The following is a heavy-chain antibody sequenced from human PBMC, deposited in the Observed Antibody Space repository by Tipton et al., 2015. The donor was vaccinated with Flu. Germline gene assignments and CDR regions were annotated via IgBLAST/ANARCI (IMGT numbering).Heavy chain of an antibody. Sequence: TLSLTCTVSGGSISSYYWRWVRQPPGKGLEWIGYIYYSGSTNYNHSLKSRVTIPVDTSWNQFSLKLISVTAADTALYYCAGVSPGVEGWFDPWGQRTLVTVSS. CDR3: AGVSPGVEGWFDP. CDR1: GGSISSYY. J-gene: IGHJ5*02. D-gene: IGHD3-3*01. CDR2: IYYSGST. V-gene: IGHV4-59*12.